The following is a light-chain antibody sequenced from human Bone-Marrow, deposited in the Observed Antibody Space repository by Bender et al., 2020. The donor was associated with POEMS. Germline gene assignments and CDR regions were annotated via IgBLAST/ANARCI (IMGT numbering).Light chain of an antibody. V-gene: IGLV2-14*03. CDR1: SSDIGGYNY. CDR2: DVR. Sequence: QSALTQPASVSGSPGQSLTISCTGTSSDIGGYNYVSWYQQHPGQAPKLMIFDVRNRPSGVSNRFSGSKSGNTASLTISGLQAEDEADYYCSSYAGYNSFVFGTGTKVTVL. CDR3: SSYAGYNSFV. J-gene: IGLJ1*01.